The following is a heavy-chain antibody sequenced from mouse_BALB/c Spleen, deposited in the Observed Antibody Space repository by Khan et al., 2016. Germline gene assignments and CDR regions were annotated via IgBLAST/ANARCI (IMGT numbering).Heavy chain of an antibody. Sequence: EVELVESGGGLVQPGGSRKLSCAASGFTFSVFGIHWVRQAPEKGLEWVAYISGGSSTIYYADTVKGRFTFSRANPKNTLFLQMPSLRSEDTAEYYCARLTPYAMDYWGQGTSVTVSS. CDR2: ISGGSSTI. CDR1: GFTFSVFG. D-gene: IGHD4-1*01. V-gene: IGHV5-17*02. J-gene: IGHJ4*01. CDR3: ARLTPYAMDY.